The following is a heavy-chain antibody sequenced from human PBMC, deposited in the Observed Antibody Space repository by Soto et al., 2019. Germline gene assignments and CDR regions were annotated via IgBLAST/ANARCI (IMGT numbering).Heavy chain of an antibody. CDR2: ISHSGNT. CDR1: GDSISSGAYF. CDR3: ARGRHCTSTSCFGFPSIWFDP. D-gene: IGHD2-2*01. Sequence: SETLSLTCSVSGDSISSGAYFWSWIRHLPGKGLEWLGSISHSGNTFLRPSLRNELSMSMDTSQNRFSLKLTSVTVADTAVYYCARGRHCTSTSCFGFPSIWFDPWGQGTLVTVSS. J-gene: IGHJ5*02. V-gene: IGHV4-31*01.